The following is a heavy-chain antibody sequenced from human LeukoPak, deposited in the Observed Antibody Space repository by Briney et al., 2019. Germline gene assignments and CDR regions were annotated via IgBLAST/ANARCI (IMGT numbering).Heavy chain of an antibody. D-gene: IGHD3-16*01. CDR3: ARDFGGRGEVDP. CDR2: ISGSSSYI. Sequence: GGSLRLSCAASGFTFSSYSMNWVRQAPGKGLEWVSSISGSSSYIYYADSVKGRFTISRDNAENSLYLQMNSLRAEDTAVYYCARDFGGRGEVDPWGQGTLVTVSS. CDR1: GFTFSSYS. V-gene: IGHV3-21*01. J-gene: IGHJ5*02.